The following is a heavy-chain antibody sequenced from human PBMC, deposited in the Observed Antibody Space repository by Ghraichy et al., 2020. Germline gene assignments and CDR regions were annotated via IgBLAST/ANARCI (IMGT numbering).Heavy chain of an antibody. V-gene: IGHV3-30*18. Sequence: GESLNITCAASGFTFSSYGMHWVRQAPGKGLEWVAVISYDGSNKYYADSVKGRFTISRDNSKNTLYLQMNSLRAEDTAVYYCAKLPYDYGGNVHAFDIWGQGTMVTVSS. CDR2: ISYDGSNK. J-gene: IGHJ3*02. CDR1: GFTFSSYG. CDR3: AKLPYDYGGNVHAFDI. D-gene: IGHD4-23*01.